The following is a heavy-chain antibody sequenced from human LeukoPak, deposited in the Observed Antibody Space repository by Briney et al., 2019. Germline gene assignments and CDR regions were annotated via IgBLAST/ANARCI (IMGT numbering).Heavy chain of an antibody. CDR1: GYTFTGYY. D-gene: IGHD2-15*01. CDR2: INPNSGGT. Sequence: ASVKVSCKASGYTFTGYYMHWVRQAPGQGLEWMGWINPNSGGTNYAQKFQGRVTMTRDTSISTAYMELSRLRSDDTAVYYCARVPYCSGGSCYSGYDYWGQGTLVTVSS. J-gene: IGHJ4*02. CDR3: ARVPYCSGGSCYSGYDY. V-gene: IGHV1-2*02.